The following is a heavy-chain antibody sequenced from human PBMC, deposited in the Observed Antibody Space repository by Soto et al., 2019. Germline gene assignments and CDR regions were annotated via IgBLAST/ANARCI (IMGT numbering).Heavy chain of an antibody. J-gene: IGHJ4*02. Sequence: GGSLRLSCAASGFTFSSYGMHWVRQAPGKGLEWVAVIWYDGSNKYYADSVKGRFIISRDNSKNTLYLQMNSLRAEDTAVYYCARDSGYSYGPFDYWGQGTLVTVSS. CDR2: IWYDGSNK. D-gene: IGHD5-18*01. CDR3: ARDSGYSYGPFDY. CDR1: GFTFSSYG. V-gene: IGHV3-33*01.